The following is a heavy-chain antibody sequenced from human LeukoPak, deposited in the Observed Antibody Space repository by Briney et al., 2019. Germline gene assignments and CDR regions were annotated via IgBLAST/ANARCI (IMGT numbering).Heavy chain of an antibody. V-gene: IGHV1-18*01. Sequence: ASVKVSCKASGYPFSSHGITWVRQAPGQGLEWMGWISCYNGDTHYAQNFQGRVTMTTDKPTSTAYMELRSLRSDDTAVYYCASNHRGQWELLRFDYWGQGALVTVSS. CDR2: ISCYNGDT. J-gene: IGHJ4*02. D-gene: IGHD1-26*01. CDR3: ASNHRGQWELLRFDY. CDR1: GYPFSSHG.